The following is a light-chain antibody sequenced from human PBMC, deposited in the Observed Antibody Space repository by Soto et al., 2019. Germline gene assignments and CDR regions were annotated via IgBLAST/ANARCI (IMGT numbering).Light chain of an antibody. Sequence: QSALTHPPSASGSPGQSVTISCPGTTSDVGAYNYVSWYQQHPGKAPKLVIYEVSRRPSGVPDRFSGSKSGNTASLTVSGLQAEDEADYYCSSYAGDNKGVFGTG. CDR1: TSDVGAYNY. J-gene: IGLJ1*01. CDR3: SSYAGDNKGV. CDR2: EVS. V-gene: IGLV2-8*01.